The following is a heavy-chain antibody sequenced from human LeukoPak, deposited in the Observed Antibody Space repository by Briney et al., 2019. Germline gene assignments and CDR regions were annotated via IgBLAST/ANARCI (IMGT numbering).Heavy chain of an antibody. CDR1: GGSFSGYL. Sequence: SETLSLTCAVYGGSFSGYLWTWIRQAPGKGLEWIGEINDSGRSNSNPSLKSRVSVSVDTSKHQFSLRLRSVTAADTAVYYCVRLKEYSTSWRVGGMDVWGKGATVTVSS. J-gene: IGHJ6*03. V-gene: IGHV4-34*01. CDR2: INDSGRS. CDR3: VRLKEYSTSWRVGGMDV. D-gene: IGHD6-6*01.